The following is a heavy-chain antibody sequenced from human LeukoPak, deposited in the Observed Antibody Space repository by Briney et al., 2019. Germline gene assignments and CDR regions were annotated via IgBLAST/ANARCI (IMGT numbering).Heavy chain of an antibody. CDR3: ARTSSWYAGAWFDS. V-gene: IGHV4-39*01. CDR1: RGSIRTADYY. CDR2: IYFSGTP. Sequence: PSETLSLTCTVSRGSIRTADYYWAWVRQPPGEGLEWLGSIYFSGTPYFNPSLKSRVAVSTDTSKNQFSLKVTSVNASDTAVYFCARTSSWYAGAWFDSWGQGTLVTVSS. D-gene: IGHD6-13*01. J-gene: IGHJ5*01.